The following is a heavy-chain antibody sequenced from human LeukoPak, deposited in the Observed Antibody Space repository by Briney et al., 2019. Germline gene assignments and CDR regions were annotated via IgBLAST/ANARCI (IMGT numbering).Heavy chain of an antibody. V-gene: IGHV4-61*05. J-gene: IGHJ6*02. D-gene: IGHD6-13*01. CDR1: GGSISNSDYY. CDR2: IYYSGST. Sequence: SETLSLTCTVSGGSISNSDYYWDWIRQPPGKGLEWIGYIYYSGSTNYNPSLKSRVTISVDTSKNQFSLKLSSVTAADTAVYYCARASSSGYYYYGMDVWGQGTTVTVSS. CDR3: ARASSSGYYYYGMDV.